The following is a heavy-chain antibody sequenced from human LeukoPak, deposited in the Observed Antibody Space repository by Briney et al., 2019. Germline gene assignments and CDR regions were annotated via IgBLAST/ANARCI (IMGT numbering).Heavy chain of an antibody. J-gene: IGHJ6*03. V-gene: IGHV3-48*03. D-gene: IGHD2-8*01. CDR3: ARPDFNGQIDYMDV. CDR1: GFSFSSYE. CDR2: ISGSGYTI. Sequence: HTGGSLSLSCAASGFSFSSYEMNWLRQAPGKGPEWVSYISGSGYTIYYADSVKGRFTISRDNAKNSLYLQMNSLRAEDTAVYYCARPDFNGQIDYMDVWGKGTTVTVSS.